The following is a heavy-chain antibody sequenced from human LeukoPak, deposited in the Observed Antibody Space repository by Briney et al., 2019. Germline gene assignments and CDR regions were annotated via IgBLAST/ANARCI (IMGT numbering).Heavy chain of an antibody. Sequence: SETLSLTCTVSGGSISSYYWSWIRQPPGKGLEWIGYIYYSGSTNYNPSLKSRVTISVDTSKNQFSLKLSSVTAADTAVYYCVRGLTTVTTRWFDPWGQGTLVTVSS. CDR3: VRGLTTVTTRWFDP. J-gene: IGHJ5*02. V-gene: IGHV4-59*01. D-gene: IGHD4-17*01. CDR1: GGSISSYY. CDR2: IYYSGST.